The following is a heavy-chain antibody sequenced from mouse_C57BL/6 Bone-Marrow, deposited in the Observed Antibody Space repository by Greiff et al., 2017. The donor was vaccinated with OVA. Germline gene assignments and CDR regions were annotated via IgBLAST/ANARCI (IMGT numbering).Heavy chain of an antibody. J-gene: IGHJ1*03. V-gene: IGHV1-5*01. Sequence: EVQLQQSGTVLARPGASVKMSCKTSGYTFTSYWMHWVKQRPGQGLEWIGAIYPGNSDTSYNQKFKGKAKLTAVTSASTAYMELSSLTNEDSAVYYCTNYCGSSYGYFDVWGTGTTVTVSS. CDR2: IYPGNSDT. CDR3: TNYCGSSYGYFDV. D-gene: IGHD1-1*01. CDR1: GYTFTSYW.